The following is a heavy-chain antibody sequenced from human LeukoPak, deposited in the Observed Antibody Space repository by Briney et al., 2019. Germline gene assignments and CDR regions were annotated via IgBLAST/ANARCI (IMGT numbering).Heavy chain of an antibody. D-gene: IGHD3-22*01. J-gene: IGHJ4*02. CDR2: INHSGST. V-gene: IGHV4-34*01. CDR3: ARGRAPLGYYYDSSGYYY. Sequence: SETLSLTCAVYGGSFSGYYWSWIRQPPGKGLEWIGEINHSGSTNYNPALKRRGTISVDTSKNQFSLKLSSVTAADTAVYYCARGRAPLGYYYDSSGYYYWGQGTLVTVSS. CDR1: GGSFSGYY.